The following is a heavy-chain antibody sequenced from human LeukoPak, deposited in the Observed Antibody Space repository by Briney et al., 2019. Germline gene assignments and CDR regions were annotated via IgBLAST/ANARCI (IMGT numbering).Heavy chain of an antibody. J-gene: IGHJ4*02. CDR3: ARSGHTRSWWDSESQYSPRGDY. CDR2: VSAYNGNT. CDR1: GCSFTSYV. D-gene: IGHD1-26*01. Sequence: ASVKVSCKASGCSFTSYVISWVRQAPGQGLEWMGWVSAYNGNTNYAQKFQGRVTMTTDTSTSTAYMELRSLRSDDTAVYYCARSGHTRSWWDSESQYSPRGDYWGQGTLVTVSP. V-gene: IGHV1-18*01.